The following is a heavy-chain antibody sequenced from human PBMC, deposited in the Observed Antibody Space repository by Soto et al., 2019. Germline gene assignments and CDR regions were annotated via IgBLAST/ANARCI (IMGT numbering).Heavy chain of an antibody. Sequence: EVQLVQSGAEVKKPGESLKISCKGSGYSFTSYWIGWVRQMPGKGLEWMGIIYPGDSDTRYSPSFQGQVTISADKSISTAYLQWSSLKASDTAMYYCARYPTARGLYYYYYMDVWGKGTTVTVSS. CDR2: IYPGDSDT. CDR3: ARYPTARGLYYYYYMDV. J-gene: IGHJ6*03. D-gene: IGHD4-4*01. V-gene: IGHV5-51*03. CDR1: GYSFTSYW.